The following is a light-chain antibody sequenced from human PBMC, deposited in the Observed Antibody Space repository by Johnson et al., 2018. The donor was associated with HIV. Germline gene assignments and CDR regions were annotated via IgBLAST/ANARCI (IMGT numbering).Light chain of an antibody. CDR1: SSNIGNNF. Sequence: QSMLTQPPSVSAAPRQKVTISCSGSSSNIGNNFVSWYQVLPGTAPKLLIYKDNERPSGIPDRFSGSKSGTSATLGITGLQTGDEADYYCGTWDSSLSAYVFGTGTKVTVL. CDR2: KDN. V-gene: IGLV1-51*02. CDR3: GTWDSSLSAYV. J-gene: IGLJ1*01.